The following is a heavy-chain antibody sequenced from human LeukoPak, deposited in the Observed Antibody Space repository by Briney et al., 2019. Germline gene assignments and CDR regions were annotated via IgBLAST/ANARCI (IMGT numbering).Heavy chain of an antibody. V-gene: IGHV3-23*01. CDR1: GFTFSSYE. CDR3: AKDPHFYSYGLDY. J-gene: IGHJ4*02. CDR2: ISGSGGST. Sequence: GGSLRLSCAASGFTFSSYEMNWVRQAPGKGLEWVSAISGSGGSTYYADSVEGRFTISRDNSKNTLYLQMNSLRAEDTAVYYCAKDPHFYSYGLDYWGQGTLVTVSS. D-gene: IGHD5-18*01.